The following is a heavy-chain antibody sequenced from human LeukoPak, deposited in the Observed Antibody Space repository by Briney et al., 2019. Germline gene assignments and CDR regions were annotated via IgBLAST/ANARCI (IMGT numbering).Heavy chain of an antibody. CDR3: ARVRRGYSNGYGAFDI. J-gene: IGHJ3*02. CDR1: GFTFRTSS. D-gene: IGHD5-18*01. Sequence: GGRLRLSCAASGFTFRTSSMTWVCLAPGKGVGWVWSFSSSSSDIYYADSVRGRFTISRDNAKNSLTLKMNSLRAEDTALFYCARVRRGYSNGYGAFDIWGQGTVVTVSS. CDR2: FSSSSSDI. V-gene: IGHV3-21*01.